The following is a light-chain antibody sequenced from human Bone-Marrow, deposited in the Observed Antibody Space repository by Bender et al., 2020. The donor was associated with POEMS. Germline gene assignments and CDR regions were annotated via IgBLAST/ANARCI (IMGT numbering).Light chain of an antibody. J-gene: IGLJ2*01. CDR2: QDG. V-gene: IGLV3-1*01. CDR1: KLGEKY. Sequence: SYDLTQQPSVSVSPGQTATITCSGDKLGEKYASWYQQKPGQSPVVVMYQDGKRPSGIPERFSGSNSGNAATLTISGTQPMDEADYYCQAWDSSTAVFGGGTKLTVL. CDR3: QAWDSSTAV.